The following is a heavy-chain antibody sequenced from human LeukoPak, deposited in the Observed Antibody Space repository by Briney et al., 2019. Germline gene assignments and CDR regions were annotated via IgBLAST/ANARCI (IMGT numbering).Heavy chain of an antibody. V-gene: IGHV4-39*07. Sequence: SPSETLSLTCTVSGGSISTSSYYWGWVRQPPGKGLEWIGNIFYSGSTYYSPSLKSRVTISLDTSRNQFSLKLSSVTAADTAVYYCARGPPLLMVYAIVRRHDAFDIWGQGTMVTVSS. J-gene: IGHJ3*02. CDR2: IFYSGST. CDR3: ARGPPLLMVYAIVRRHDAFDI. D-gene: IGHD2-8*01. CDR1: GGSISTSSYY.